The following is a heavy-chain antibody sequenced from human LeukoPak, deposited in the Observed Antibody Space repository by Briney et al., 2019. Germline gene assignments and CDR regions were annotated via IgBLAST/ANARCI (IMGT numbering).Heavy chain of an antibody. CDR2: ISGDGGST. J-gene: IGHJ4*02. CDR3: ATEPIAVAGTRDY. CDR1: GFTFSSYA. V-gene: IGHV3-43*02. D-gene: IGHD6-19*01. Sequence: GGSLRLSCAASGFTFSSYAMSWVRQAPGKGLEWVSAISGDGGSTYYADSVKGRFTISRDNSKNSLYLQMNSLRTEDTALYYCATEPIAVAGTRDYWGQGTLVTVSS.